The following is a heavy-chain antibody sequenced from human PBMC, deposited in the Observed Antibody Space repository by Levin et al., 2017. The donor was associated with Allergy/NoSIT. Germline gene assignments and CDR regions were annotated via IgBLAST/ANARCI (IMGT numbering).Heavy chain of an antibody. V-gene: IGHV4-61*02. CDR2: IYTSGST. J-gene: IGHJ4*02. CDR1: GGSISSGSYY. CDR3: ARGGGGTFFDY. D-gene: IGHD3-16*01. Sequence: SETLSLTCTVSGGSISSGSYYWSWIRQPAGKGLELIGRIYTSGSTNYNPSLKSRVTISVDTSKNQFSLKLSSVTAADTAVYYCARGGGGTFFDYWGQGTLVTVSS.